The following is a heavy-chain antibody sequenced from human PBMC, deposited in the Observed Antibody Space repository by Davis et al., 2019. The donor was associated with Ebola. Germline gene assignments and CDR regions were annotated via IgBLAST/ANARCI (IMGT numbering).Heavy chain of an antibody. D-gene: IGHD4-17*01. CDR2: IYHSGGT. CDR1: GGSISSGGYS. V-gene: IGHV4-30-2*01. CDR3: ARTRYGDYLDY. Sequence: PSETLSLTCAVSGGSISSGGYSWSWIRQPPGKGLEWIGYIYHSGGTYYNPSLKSRVTISVDTSKNQFSLKLSSVTAADTAVYYCARTRYGDYLDYWGQGTLVTVSS. J-gene: IGHJ4*02.